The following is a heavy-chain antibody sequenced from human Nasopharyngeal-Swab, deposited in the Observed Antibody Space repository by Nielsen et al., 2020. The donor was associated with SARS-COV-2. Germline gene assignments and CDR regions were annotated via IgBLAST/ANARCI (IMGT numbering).Heavy chain of an antibody. V-gene: IGHV1-3*01. J-gene: IGHJ4*02. CDR2: INAGNGNT. CDR1: GYTFTSYA. Sequence: ASVKVSCKASGYTFTSYAMHWVRQAPGQRLEWMGWINAGNGNTKYSQKFQGRVTITRDTSASTAYMELSSPRSEDTAVYYCARGVFWSRLRLGGLDYWGQGTLVTVSS. CDR3: ARGVFWSRLRLGGLDY. D-gene: IGHD5-12*01.